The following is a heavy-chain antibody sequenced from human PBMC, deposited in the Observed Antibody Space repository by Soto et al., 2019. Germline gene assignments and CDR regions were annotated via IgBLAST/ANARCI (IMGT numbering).Heavy chain of an antibody. CDR2: ISYDGSNK. Sequence: GGSLRLSCAASGFTFSSYGMHWVRQAPGKGLEWVAVISYDGSNKYYADSVKGRLTISRDNSKNTLYLQMNSLRAEDTAVYYCATTREGYDSSGYFFGAFDIWGQGTMVTVSS. CDR1: GFTFSSYG. V-gene: IGHV3-30*03. J-gene: IGHJ3*02. D-gene: IGHD3-22*01. CDR3: ATTREGYDSSGYFFGAFDI.